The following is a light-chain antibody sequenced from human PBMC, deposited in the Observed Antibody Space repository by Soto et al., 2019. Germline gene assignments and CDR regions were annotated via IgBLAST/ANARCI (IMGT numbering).Light chain of an antibody. CDR3: QKYNHTPYT. V-gene: IGKV1-27*01. Sequence: DIQMTQSPSSRSASVGDRVTITCRASQGIANYLAWYQQKPGKVPKLLIYAASTLEPGVTSRFSGSGFGTDFTLSISSMQPQDFTTYHYQKYNHTPYTFRPGTKVDIK. CDR1: QGIANY. CDR2: AAS. J-gene: IGKJ3*01.